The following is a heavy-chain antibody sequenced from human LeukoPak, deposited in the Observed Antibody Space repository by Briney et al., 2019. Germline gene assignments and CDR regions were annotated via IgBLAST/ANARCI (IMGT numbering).Heavy chain of an antibody. Sequence: PGGSLRLSCAASGFTFSSYAMHWVRQAPGKGLEWVAVISYDGSNKYYADSVKGRFTISRDNSKNTLYLQMNSLRAEDTAVYYCARDYRGGSFTFDYWGQGTLVTVSS. D-gene: IGHD2-15*01. V-gene: IGHV3-30*04. CDR3: ARDYRGGSFTFDY. CDR2: ISYDGSNK. CDR1: GFTFSSYA. J-gene: IGHJ4*02.